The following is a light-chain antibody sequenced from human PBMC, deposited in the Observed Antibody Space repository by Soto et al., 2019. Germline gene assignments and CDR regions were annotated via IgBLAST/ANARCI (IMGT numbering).Light chain of an antibody. Sequence: QSALTQPRSVSGSPGQSVTISCTGTSRDVGAYDYVSWYQLHPGKAPKLMISDVSTRPSGVPDRFSGSKSGNTASLTISGLQAEDEADYYCCSYAGFYSLIFGGGTQLTVL. CDR1: SRDVGAYDY. J-gene: IGLJ2*01. V-gene: IGLV2-11*01. CDR3: CSYAGFYSLI. CDR2: DVS.